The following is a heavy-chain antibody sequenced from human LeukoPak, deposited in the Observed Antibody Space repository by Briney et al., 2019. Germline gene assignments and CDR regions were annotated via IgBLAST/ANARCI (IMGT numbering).Heavy chain of an antibody. V-gene: IGHV3-33*01. J-gene: IGHJ4*02. CDR2: IWYDGSNK. CDR1: GFTFSSYG. Sequence: PGGSLRLSCAASGFTFSSYGMHWVRQAPGKGLEWAAVIWYDGSNKYYADSVKGRFTISRDNSKNTLYLQMNSLRAEDTAVYYCARDLGLVRSPFDYWGQGTLVTVSS. CDR3: ARDLGLVRSPFDY. D-gene: IGHD3-10*01.